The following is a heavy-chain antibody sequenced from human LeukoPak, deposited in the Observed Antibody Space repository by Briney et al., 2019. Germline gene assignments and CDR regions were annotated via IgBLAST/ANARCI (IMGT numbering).Heavy chain of an antibody. CDR3: ARGPRWGYQLLYQYFQH. J-gene: IGHJ1*01. CDR2: IYYSGST. Sequence: PSETLSLTCTVSGGSISSSSYYWGWIRQPPGKGMERIGNIYYSGSTYYNPSLKSRVTISVDTSKNQFSLKLSSVTAADTAVYYCARGPRWGYQLLYQYFQHWGQGTLVTVSS. CDR1: GGSISSSSYY. D-gene: IGHD2-2*02. V-gene: IGHV4-39*07.